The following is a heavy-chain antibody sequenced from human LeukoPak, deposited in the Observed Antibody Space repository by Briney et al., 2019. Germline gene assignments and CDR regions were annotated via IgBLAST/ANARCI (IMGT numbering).Heavy chain of an antibody. CDR3: ARDAYNWNLFDY. CDR1: GFTFSTYW. Sequence: PGGSLRLSCAGSGFTFSTYWMSWVRQTPGKGLEWVASIKEDGSERQYVDSVKGRFSISRDDTKGSLFLQLNSLRAEDTAVYYCARDAYNWNLFDYWGQGTLVTVSS. V-gene: IGHV3-7*03. J-gene: IGHJ4*02. CDR2: IKEDGSER. D-gene: IGHD1-7*01.